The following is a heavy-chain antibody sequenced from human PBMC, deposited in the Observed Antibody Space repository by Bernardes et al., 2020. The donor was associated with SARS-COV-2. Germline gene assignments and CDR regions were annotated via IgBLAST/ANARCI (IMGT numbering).Heavy chain of an antibody. Sequence: GGSLRLSCAASGFTFSRYWMSWVRQAPGKGLEWISYIDSTAGYIYYTDSVKGRFTISRDNAKNSLYLQMNNLRDEDTAVYYCARESRFLEWFFDYWGQGTLVTVSS. J-gene: IGHJ4*02. D-gene: IGHD3-3*01. CDR2: IDSTAGYI. CDR3: ARESRFLEWFFDY. V-gene: IGHV3-48*02. CDR1: GFTFSRYW.